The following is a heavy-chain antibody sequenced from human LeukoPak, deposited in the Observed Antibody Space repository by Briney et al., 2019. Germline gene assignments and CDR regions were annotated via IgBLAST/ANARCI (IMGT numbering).Heavy chain of an antibody. D-gene: IGHD3-16*01. CDR3: TRSLMD. J-gene: IGHJ4*02. CDR1: GITLSGYW. Sequence: RGSLRLSCAASGITLSGYWMHWVRQAPGKGLVWVSRINFDGSDTSYADFVKGRFTISRDNAKNTLFLQMNSLRAEDTAVYYCTRSLMDWGQGIRVTVSS. V-gene: IGHV3-74*01. CDR2: INFDGSDT.